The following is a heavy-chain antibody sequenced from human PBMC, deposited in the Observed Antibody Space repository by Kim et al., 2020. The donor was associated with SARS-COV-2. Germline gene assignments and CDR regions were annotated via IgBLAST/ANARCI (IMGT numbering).Heavy chain of an antibody. J-gene: IGHJ6*02. V-gene: IGHV4-59*08. CDR1: GGSISSYY. D-gene: IGHD6-19*01. CDR2: IYYSGST. CDR3: ARRGPLNSSGWYWANYYYYGMDV. Sequence: SETLSLTCTVSGGSISSYYWSWIRQPPGKGLEWIGYIYYSGSTNYNPSLKSRVTISVDTSKNQFSLKLSSVTAADTAVYYCARRGPLNSSGWYWANYYYYGMDVWGQGTTVTVSS.